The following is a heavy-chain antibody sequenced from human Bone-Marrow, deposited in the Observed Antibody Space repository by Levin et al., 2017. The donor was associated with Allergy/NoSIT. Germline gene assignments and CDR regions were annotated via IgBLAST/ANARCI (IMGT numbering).Heavy chain of an antibody. J-gene: IGHJ3*02. CDR3: ARRGYCSTTNCYWYAFEI. Sequence: KVGESLKISCEASGYNFPSYWIGWVRQMPGKGLEWMGSIFPDDSDTKYSPSFQGQVTFSADKSTSTAYLQWSSLKASDTAIYYCARRGYCSTTNCYWYAFEIWGQGTMVIVSS. CDR2: IFPDDSDT. V-gene: IGHV5-51*01. D-gene: IGHD2-2*01. CDR1: GYNFPSYW.